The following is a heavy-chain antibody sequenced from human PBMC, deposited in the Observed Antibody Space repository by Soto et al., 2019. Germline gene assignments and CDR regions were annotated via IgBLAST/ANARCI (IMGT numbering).Heavy chain of an antibody. CDR3: AREGANLNWFDP. J-gene: IGHJ5*02. CDR2: ISSSNSTI. CDR1: GFTFSSYS. V-gene: IGHV3-48*02. D-gene: IGHD1-26*01. Sequence: EVQLVESGGGLVQPGGSLRLSCAASGFTFSSYSMYWVRQAPRKRLEWVSYISSSNSTIYYADSVKGRFTISRDNAKNSLYLQMNSLRDEDTAVYYCAREGANLNWFDPWGQGTLVTVSS.